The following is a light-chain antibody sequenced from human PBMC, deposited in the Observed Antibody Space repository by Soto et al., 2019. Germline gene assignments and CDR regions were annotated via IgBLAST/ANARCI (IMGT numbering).Light chain of an antibody. CDR3: GSYTSTRTL. CDR1: SSDVGGYKY. V-gene: IGLV2-14*01. Sequence: QSVLTQPASVSGSPGQSITISCTGTSSDVGGYKYVSWYQQHPGKAPKLIIYEVSYRPSGVSNRFSGSKSGNTASLTISGLQAEDEADYYCGSYTSTRTLFGGGTQLTVL. CDR2: EVS. J-gene: IGLJ3*02.